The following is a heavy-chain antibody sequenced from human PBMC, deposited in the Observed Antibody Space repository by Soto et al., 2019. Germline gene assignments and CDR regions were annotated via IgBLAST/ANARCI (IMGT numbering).Heavy chain of an antibody. J-gene: IGHJ6*02. V-gene: IGHV1-69*06. CDR3: ARVRGDIVVVVAPTPWGAGGMDV. CDR2: IIPIFGTA. Sequence: QVQLVQSGAEVKKPESSVKVSCKASGGTFSSYAISWVRQAPGQGLEWMGGIIPIFGTANYAQKFQGRVTITADKSTSTAYMELSSLRSEDTAVYYCARVRGDIVVVVAPTPWGAGGMDVWGQGTTVTVSS. CDR1: GGTFSSYA. D-gene: IGHD2-15*01.